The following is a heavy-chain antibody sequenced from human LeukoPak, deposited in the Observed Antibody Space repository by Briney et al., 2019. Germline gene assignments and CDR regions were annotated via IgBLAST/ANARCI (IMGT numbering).Heavy chain of an antibody. J-gene: IGHJ3*02. CDR1: GGSISSSTYY. D-gene: IGHD6-13*01. CDR2: IYHSGST. V-gene: IGHV4-39*07. Sequence: SETLSLTCTVSGGSISSSTYYWGWIRQPPGKGLEWIGEIYHSGSTNYNPSLKSRVTISVDKSKNQFSLKLSSVTAADTAVYYCARVLGSSSWYDAFDIWGQGTMVTVSS. CDR3: ARVLGSSSWYDAFDI.